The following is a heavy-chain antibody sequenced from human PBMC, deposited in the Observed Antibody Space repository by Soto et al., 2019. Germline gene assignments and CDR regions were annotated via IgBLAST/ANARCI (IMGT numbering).Heavy chain of an antibody. D-gene: IGHD4-17*01. CDR1: GYTFTSYG. Sequence: QVQLVHSGAAVKKPGASVKVSCTASGYTFTSYGISWVRQAPGQALEWMGWISAYNGHTSYAQKLQGRDTMTTDTATSTAYMELRSLRSDDTAVYYCARLTPDSGDGFDIWGQGTMVTVSS. V-gene: IGHV1-18*01. CDR3: ARLTPDSGDGFDI. CDR2: ISAYNGHT. J-gene: IGHJ3*02.